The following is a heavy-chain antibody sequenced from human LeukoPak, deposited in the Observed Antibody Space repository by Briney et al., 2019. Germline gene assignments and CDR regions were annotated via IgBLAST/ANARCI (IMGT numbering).Heavy chain of an antibody. D-gene: IGHD3-16*01. CDR3: ARDRRTIGIYAFDI. V-gene: IGHV4-31*03. CDR1: GGSISSGGYY. J-gene: IGHJ3*02. Sequence: SETLSLTCTVSGGSISSGGYYWSWIRQHPGKGLEWIGYIYYSGSTYYNPSLKSRVTISVDTSKNQFSLKLSSVTAADTAVYYCARDRRTIGIYAFDIWGQGTMVTVSS. CDR2: IYYSGST.